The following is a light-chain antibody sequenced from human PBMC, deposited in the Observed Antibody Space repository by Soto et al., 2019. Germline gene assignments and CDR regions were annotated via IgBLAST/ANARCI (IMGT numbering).Light chain of an antibody. V-gene: IGLV3-21*02. J-gene: IGLJ2*01. CDR2: DDR. CDR3: QVWDSSRNRV. Sequence: SYELTQPPSVSVAPGQTPRISCGGDNIGSKVVHWFQQKPGQAPLLVVYDDRARPSGIPERFSGSNSGNTATLTISGAEAGDEADYYCQVWDSSRNRVFGGGTKLTVL. CDR1: NIGSKV.